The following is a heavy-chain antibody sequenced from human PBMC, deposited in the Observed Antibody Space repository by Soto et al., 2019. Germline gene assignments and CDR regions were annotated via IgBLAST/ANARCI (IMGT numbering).Heavy chain of an antibody. D-gene: IGHD5-18*01. CDR1: GGSISSGGYY. CDR3: ARLYSYGYYYGMDV. V-gene: IGHV4-31*03. Sequence: PSETLSLTCTVSGGSISSGGYYWSWIRQHPGKGLEWIGYIYYSGSTYYNPSLKSRVTISVDTSKNQFSLKLSSVTAADTAVYYCARLYSYGYYYGMDVWGQGTTVTVSS. CDR2: IYYSGST. J-gene: IGHJ6*02.